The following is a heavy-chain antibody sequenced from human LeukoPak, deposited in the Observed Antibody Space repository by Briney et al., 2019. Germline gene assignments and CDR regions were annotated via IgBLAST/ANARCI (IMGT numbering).Heavy chain of an antibody. CDR2: INHSGST. CDR3: ARGPLRGNAFDI. Sequence: PSDTLSLTCTVSGGSISSYYWSWIRQPPGKGLEWIGEINHSGSTNYNPSLKSRVTISVDTSKNQFSLKLSSVTAADTAVYYCARGPLRGNAFDIWGQGTMVTVSS. V-gene: IGHV4-34*01. D-gene: IGHD3-16*01. J-gene: IGHJ3*02. CDR1: GGSISSYY.